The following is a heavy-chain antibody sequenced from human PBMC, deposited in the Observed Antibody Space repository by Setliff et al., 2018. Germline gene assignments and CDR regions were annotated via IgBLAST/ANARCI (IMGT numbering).Heavy chain of an antibody. CDR1: GFTISYYA. CDR3: TRALAEGSPAY. CDR2: SRYAENYQ. V-gene: IGHV3-30-3*01. Sequence: GGSLRLSCAASGFTISYYAIHWVRQAPGKGLEWVAVSRYAENYQYFADSVKGRFTISRDNANNSVSLQMNSLRAEDSGVYYCTRALAEGSPAYWGQGTLVTVSS. J-gene: IGHJ4*02. D-gene: IGHD2-15*01.